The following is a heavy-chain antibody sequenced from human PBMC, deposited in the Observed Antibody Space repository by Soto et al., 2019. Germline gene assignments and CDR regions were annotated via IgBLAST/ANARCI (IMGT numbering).Heavy chain of an antibody. CDR2: IIPIFGTA. J-gene: IGHJ6*02. CDR1: GGTFSSYA. CDR3: ARGSGSYYGGYYYYYGMDV. D-gene: IGHD1-26*01. Sequence: ASVKVSCKASGGTFSSYAISWVRQAPGQGLEWMGGIIPIFGTANYAQKFQGRVTITAGESTSTAYMELSSLRSEDTAVYYCARGSGSYYGGYYYYYGMDVWGQGTTVTVSS. V-gene: IGHV1-69*13.